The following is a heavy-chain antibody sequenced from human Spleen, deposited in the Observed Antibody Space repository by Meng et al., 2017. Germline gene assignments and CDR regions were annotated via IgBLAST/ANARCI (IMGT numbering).Heavy chain of an antibody. CDR3: ARGIAAAGIYRSYNWFDP. Sequence: GGPLRLSCAASGFTFSSYGMHWVRQAPGKGLEWVAVIWYDGSNKYYADSVKGRFTISRDNSKNTLYLQMNSLRAEDTAVYYCARGIAAAGIYRSYNWFDPWGQGTRVTVSS. CDR1: GFTFSSYG. D-gene: IGHD6-13*01. V-gene: IGHV3-33*01. J-gene: IGHJ5*02. CDR2: IWYDGSNK.